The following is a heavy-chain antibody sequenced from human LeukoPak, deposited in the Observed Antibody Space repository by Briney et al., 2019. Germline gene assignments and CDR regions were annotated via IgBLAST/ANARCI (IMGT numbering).Heavy chain of an antibody. V-gene: IGHV4-39*07. D-gene: IGHD5-18*01. CDR1: GGSTISTTYY. CDR2: IYYTGNT. J-gene: IGHJ4*02. CDR3: ARVTAMVTFDY. Sequence: SETLSLTCTVSGGSTISTTYYWGWIRQPPGKDLEWIGSIYYTGNTYYNPSLKSRVTISVDTSKNQFSLKLSSVTAADTAVYYCARVTAMVTFDYRGQGTLVTISS.